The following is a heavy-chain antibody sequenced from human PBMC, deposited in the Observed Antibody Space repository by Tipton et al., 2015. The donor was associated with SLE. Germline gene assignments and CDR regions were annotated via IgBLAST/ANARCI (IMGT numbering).Heavy chain of an antibody. V-gene: IGHV4-61*08. CDR3: ARGGLGVSYYYYMDV. CDR2: IYYSGST. D-gene: IGHD1-26*01. J-gene: IGHJ6*03. CDR1: GGSISSGGYY. Sequence: TLSLTCNVSGGSISSGGYYWSWIRQPPGKGLEWIGYIYYSGSTNYNPSLKSRVTISVDTSKNQFPLKLGSVTAADTAVYYCARGGLGVSYYYYMDVWGKGTTVTVSS.